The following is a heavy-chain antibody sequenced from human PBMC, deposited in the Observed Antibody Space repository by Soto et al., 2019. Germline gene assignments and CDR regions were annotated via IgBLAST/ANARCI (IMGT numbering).Heavy chain of an antibody. CDR2: IWYDGSKK. J-gene: IGHJ4*02. D-gene: IGHD3-22*01. V-gene: IGHV3-33*01. CDR1: GFIFSSYG. Sequence: QVQLVESGGDVVQPGRSLRLSCAASGFIFSSYGMHWVRQAPGKGLEWVAVIWYDGSKKYYADSVKGRFTISRDNSKNTMYLQMNSLRAEDTAVYYCARDRDYFDTSGYYYYFDYWGQGTLVTVSS. CDR3: ARDRDYFDTSGYYYYFDY.